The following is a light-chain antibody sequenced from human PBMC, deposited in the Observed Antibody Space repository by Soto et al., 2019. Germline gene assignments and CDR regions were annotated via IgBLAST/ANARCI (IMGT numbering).Light chain of an antibody. V-gene: IGKV3-15*01. CDR1: QSVSSN. CDR2: DAS. J-gene: IGKJ5*01. Sequence: EIVMTQSPATLSVSPGERATLSCRSSQSVSSNLAWYQQKPGQAPRLLILDASTRATGIPARFSGSGSGTEFTLSISSLQSEDSAVYYCQQRNVWPPVTFGQGTRLRL. CDR3: QQRNVWPPVT.